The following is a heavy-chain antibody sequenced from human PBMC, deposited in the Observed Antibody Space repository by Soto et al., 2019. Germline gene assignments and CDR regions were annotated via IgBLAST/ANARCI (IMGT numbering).Heavy chain of an antibody. D-gene: IGHD1-1*01. J-gene: IGHJ6*03. CDR2: INPNSGGT. V-gene: IGHV1-2*04. CDR1: GYTFTGYY. Sequence: ASVKVSCKASGYTFTGYYMHWVRRAPGKGLEWMGWINPNSGGTNYAQKFQGWVTMTRDTSISTAYMELSRLRSDDTAVYYCARALGNWNDGAQYYMDVWGKGTTVTVSS. CDR3: ARALGNWNDGAQYYMDV.